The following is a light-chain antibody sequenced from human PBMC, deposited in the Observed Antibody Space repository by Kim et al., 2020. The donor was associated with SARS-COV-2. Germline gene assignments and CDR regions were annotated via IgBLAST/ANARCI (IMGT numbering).Light chain of an antibody. V-gene: IGKV1-39*01. CDR2: AAS. J-gene: IGKJ4*01. CDR3: KQSRTAPFVT. Sequence: DTQMTQSPSSLAGSVGDRVTIACRASQSIGTYLNWYQHKPGEPPKLLVYAASRLQSGVPSRFSGSGSVTDVTITISSLQPEDFATYYCKQSRTAPFVTFVGGTK. CDR1: QSIGTY.